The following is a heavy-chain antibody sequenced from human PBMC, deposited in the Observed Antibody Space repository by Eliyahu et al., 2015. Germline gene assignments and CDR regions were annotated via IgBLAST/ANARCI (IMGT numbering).Heavy chain of an antibody. CDR3: ARDRQTFDY. J-gene: IGHJ4*02. CDR1: GFTFSAYG. CDR2: IWSEGIKE. V-gene: IGHV3-33*01. Sequence: QVYLVESGGGVVQPGXSLRLSCAASGFTFSAYGMHWVRPTPGKGLEWVTTIWSEGIKEYYADSVKGRFTVSRDDSKSTLYLQMDRLRVEDTGIYFCARDRQTFDYWGQGTVVTVSS.